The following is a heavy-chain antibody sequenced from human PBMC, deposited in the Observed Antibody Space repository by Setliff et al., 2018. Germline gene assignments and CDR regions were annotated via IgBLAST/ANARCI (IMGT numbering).Heavy chain of an antibody. J-gene: IGHJ5*02. D-gene: IGHD3-3*01. V-gene: IGHV4-34*01. CDR3: ARVLKIEYKEWLGYFLGVVWFDP. Sequence: SETLSLTCAVYGGSFSGYYWSWIRQPPGKGLEWIGEINHSGSTNYNPSLKSRVTISVDTSKNQFSLKLTSVTAADTAVYYCARVLKIEYKEWLGYFLGVVWFDPWGQGTLVTVSS. CDR2: INHSGST. CDR1: GGSFSGYY.